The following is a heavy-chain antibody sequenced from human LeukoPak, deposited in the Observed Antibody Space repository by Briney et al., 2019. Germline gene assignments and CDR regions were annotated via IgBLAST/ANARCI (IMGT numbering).Heavy chain of an antibody. CDR3: ASGVAYCSSTSCYFRGWFDP. D-gene: IGHD2-2*01. J-gene: IGHJ5*02. CDR1: GGTFSSYA. Sequence: SVKVSCKASGGTFSSYAISWVRQAPGQGLEWMGGIIPIFGTANYAQKFQGRVTITADESTSSAYMELSSLRSEDTAVYYCASGVAYCSSTSCYFRGWFDPWGQGTLVTVSS. CDR2: IIPIFGTA. V-gene: IGHV1-69*13.